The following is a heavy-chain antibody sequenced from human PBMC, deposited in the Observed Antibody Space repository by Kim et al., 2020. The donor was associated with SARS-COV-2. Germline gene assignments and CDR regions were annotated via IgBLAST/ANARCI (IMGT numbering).Heavy chain of an antibody. CDR2: IIPILGIA. J-gene: IGHJ4*02. Sequence: SVKVSCKASGGTFSSYTISWVRQAPGQGLEWMGRIIPILGIANYAQKFQGRVTITADKSTSTAYMELSSLRSEDTAVYYCARDQDGSGCYYDYWGQGTLVTVSS. CDR1: GGTFSSYT. CDR3: ARDQDGSGCYYDY. V-gene: IGHV1-69*04. D-gene: IGHD3-10*01.